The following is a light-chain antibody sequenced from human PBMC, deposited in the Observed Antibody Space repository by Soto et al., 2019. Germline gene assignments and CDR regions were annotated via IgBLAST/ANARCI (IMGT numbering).Light chain of an antibody. V-gene: IGKV3-20*01. CDR3: QQYGVSMFT. J-gene: IGKJ2*01. CDR2: GAS. CDR1: QTVGDGY. Sequence: DIVLTQSPGTLSLSPGERATLSCRASQTVGDGYLAWYQQKPGQAPRLFIYGASARATGIPDRFSGSGSGTDFTLTISGLEPEDFAVYYCQQYGVSMFTFGQGAKLEIK.